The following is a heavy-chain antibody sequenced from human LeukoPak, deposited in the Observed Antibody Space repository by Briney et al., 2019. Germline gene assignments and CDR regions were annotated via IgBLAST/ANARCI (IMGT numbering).Heavy chain of an antibody. CDR2: ISYDGSNK. D-gene: IGHD6-13*01. Sequence: GGSLRLSWAASGFTFSSYGMHWVRQAPGKGLEWVAVISYDGSNKYYADSVKGRFTISRDNSKNTLYLQMNSLRAEDTAVYYCAREWSSSCYVVSYWGQGTLVTVSS. CDR1: GFTFSSYG. V-gene: IGHV3-30*19. J-gene: IGHJ4*02. CDR3: AREWSSSCYVVSY.